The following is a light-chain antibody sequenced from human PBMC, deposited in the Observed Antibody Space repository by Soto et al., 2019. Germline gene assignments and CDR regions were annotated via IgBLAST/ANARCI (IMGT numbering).Light chain of an antibody. Sequence: IVMTQSPATLSVSPGESVTFSCRASKGINRNLAWYQQKPGQAPRLLISGASTGATGIPARFSGSGSGTEFTLTINSLQSEDSAVYYCQQYYTWPVTFGGGTKVEI. CDR3: QQYYTWPVT. CDR1: KGINRN. J-gene: IGKJ4*01. CDR2: GAS. V-gene: IGKV3-15*01.